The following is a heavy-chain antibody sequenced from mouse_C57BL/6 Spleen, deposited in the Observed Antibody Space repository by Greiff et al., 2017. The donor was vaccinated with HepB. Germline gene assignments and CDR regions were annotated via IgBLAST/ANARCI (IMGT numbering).Heavy chain of an antibody. D-gene: IGHD1-1*01. Sequence: QVQLKESGAELARPGASVKLSCKASGYTFTSYGIRWVKQRTGQGLEWIGEIYPRSGNTYYNEKFKGKATLTADKSSSTAYMELRSLTSEDSAVYFCARGNYYGSSYLAWFAYWGQGTLVTVSA. CDR3: ARGNYYGSSYLAWFAY. V-gene: IGHV1-81*01. CDR1: GYTFTSYG. J-gene: IGHJ3*01. CDR2: IYPRSGNT.